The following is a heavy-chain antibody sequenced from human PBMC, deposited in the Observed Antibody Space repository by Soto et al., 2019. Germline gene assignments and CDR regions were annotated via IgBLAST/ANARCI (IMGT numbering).Heavy chain of an antibody. CDR3: ARYGDYTGDFDY. J-gene: IGHJ4*02. D-gene: IGHD3-3*01. CDR1: GGSISSYS. CDR2: IYYSGST. V-gene: IGHV4-59*01. Sequence: TFTGSGGSISSYSWSWIRQPPGKGLEWIGYIYYSGSTNYNPSLKSRVTISVDTSKNQFSLKLSSVTAADTAVYYCARYGDYTGDFDYWGQAPLLTVAS.